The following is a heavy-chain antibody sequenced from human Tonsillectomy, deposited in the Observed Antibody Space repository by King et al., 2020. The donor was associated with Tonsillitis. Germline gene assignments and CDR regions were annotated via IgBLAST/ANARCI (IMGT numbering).Heavy chain of an antibody. CDR3: ARESQSSGWDFDY. D-gene: IGHD6-19*01. V-gene: IGHV1-2*06. CDR2: INPNSGGT. Sequence: MQLVQSGAEVKKPGASVKVSCKASGYTFTGYYLHWVRQAPGQGLEWMGRINPNSGGTNYAQKFQGRVTMTRDTSINTAYMELSRLRSDDTAVYYCARESQSSGWDFDYWGQGTQVTVSS. CDR1: GYTFTGYY. J-gene: IGHJ4*02.